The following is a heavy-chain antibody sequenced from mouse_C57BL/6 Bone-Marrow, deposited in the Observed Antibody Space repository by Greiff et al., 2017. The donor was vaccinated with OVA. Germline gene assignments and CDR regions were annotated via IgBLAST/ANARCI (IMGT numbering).Heavy chain of an antibody. CDR2: ILPGSGST. CDR1: GYTFTGYW. D-gene: IGHD1-1*01. Sequence: VQLQQSGAELMKPGASVKLSCKATGYTFTGYWIEWVKQRPGHGLEWIGEILPGSGSTNYNEKFKGKATFTADTSSNTAYMQLSSLTTEDSAIYYCARRAFYYYYGKSYYDYWGQGTTLTVSS. J-gene: IGHJ2*01. CDR3: ARRAFYYYYGKSYYDY. V-gene: IGHV1-9*01.